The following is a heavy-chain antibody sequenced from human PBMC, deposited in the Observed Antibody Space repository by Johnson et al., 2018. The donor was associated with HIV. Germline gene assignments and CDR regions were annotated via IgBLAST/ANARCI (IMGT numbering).Heavy chain of an antibody. J-gene: IGHJ3*02. CDR3: ARLPSGYSRDDLDI. CDR2: SGSGGST. V-gene: IGHV3-66*04. D-gene: IGHD5-18*01. CDR1: GFTVSSNY. Sequence: MLLVESGGGLVQPGGSLRLSCAASGFTVSSNYMSWVRQAPGKGLEWVSAISGSGGSTYYADSVKGRFTISRDNSKNTLYLQMNSLRAEDTAVYYCARLPSGYSRDDLDIWGQGTMVTVSS.